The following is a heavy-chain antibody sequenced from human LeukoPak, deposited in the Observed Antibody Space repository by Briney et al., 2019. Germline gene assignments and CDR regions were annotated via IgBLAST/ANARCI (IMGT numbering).Heavy chain of an antibody. CDR1: GFTFSSYN. V-gene: IGHV3-48*02. CDR2: ISSSSSAI. CDR3: ARDYWYFD. J-gene: IGHJ4*02. Sequence: GGSLRLFCAASGFTFSSYNMNWVRQAPGKGLEWVSYISSSSSAIYYADSVKGRITISRDNAKTSLYLQMNSLRDEDTAVYYCARDYWYFDWGQGTLVTVSS. D-gene: IGHD3-9*01.